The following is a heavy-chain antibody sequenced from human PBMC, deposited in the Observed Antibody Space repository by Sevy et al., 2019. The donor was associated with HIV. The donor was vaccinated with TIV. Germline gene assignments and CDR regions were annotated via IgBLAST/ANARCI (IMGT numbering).Heavy chain of an antibody. V-gene: IGHV3-7*01. Sequence: GGSLRLSCAASGFTFSSYWMSWVRQAPGKGLEWVANIKQDGSEKYYVDSVKGRFTISRDNAKNSLYLQMNSLRAEDTAVYYCARMGHYYDSSGHFDYWGQGTLVTVSS. J-gene: IGHJ4*02. CDR2: IKQDGSEK. D-gene: IGHD3-22*01. CDR3: ARMGHYYDSSGHFDY. CDR1: GFTFSSYW.